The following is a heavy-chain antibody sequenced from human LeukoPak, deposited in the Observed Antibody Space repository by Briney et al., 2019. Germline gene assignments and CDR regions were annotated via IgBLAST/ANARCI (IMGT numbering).Heavy chain of an antibody. J-gene: IGHJ4*02. CDR2: IYYSGST. D-gene: IGHD3-10*01. Sequence: KSSETLSLTCTVSGGSISSSSYYWGWIRQPPGKGLEWIGSIYYSGSTYYNPSLKSRVTISVDTSKNQFSLKLSSVTAADTAVYYCARHDRYYYGSGSYPQGYWGQGTLVTVSS. V-gene: IGHV4-39*01. CDR3: ARHDRYYYGSGSYPQGY. CDR1: GGSISSSSYY.